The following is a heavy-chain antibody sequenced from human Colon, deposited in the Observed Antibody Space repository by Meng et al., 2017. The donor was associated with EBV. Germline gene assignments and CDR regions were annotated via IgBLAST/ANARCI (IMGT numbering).Heavy chain of an antibody. CDR2: IHHSGTT. D-gene: IGHD3-10*01. CDR1: GGSISSNDHW. CDR3: ARGSYYTWAT. J-gene: IGHJ5*02. Sequence: QLQLQDAVPRLVKSSETLSLTCEGAGGSISSNDHWWSWVRQPPGKGPEWIGEIHHSGTTNYTPSFKSRVTMSIDTWKNRFSLDLTSVTAADTAVYYCARGSYYTWATWGQGTLVTVSS. V-gene: IGHV4/OR15-8*02.